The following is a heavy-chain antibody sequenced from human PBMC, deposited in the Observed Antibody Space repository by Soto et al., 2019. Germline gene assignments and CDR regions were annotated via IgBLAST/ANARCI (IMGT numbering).Heavy chain of an antibody. CDR3: ARDRRGGNYDILTGPKANYGMDV. CDR2: INHSGST. Sequence: SLTCAVYGGSFSGYYWSWIRQPPGKGLEWIGEINHSGSTNYNPSLKSRVTISVDTSKNQFSLKLSSVTAADTAVYYCARDRRGGNYDILTGPKANYGMDVWGQGTTVTVSS. CDR1: GGSFSGYY. D-gene: IGHD3-9*01. J-gene: IGHJ6*02. V-gene: IGHV4-34*01.